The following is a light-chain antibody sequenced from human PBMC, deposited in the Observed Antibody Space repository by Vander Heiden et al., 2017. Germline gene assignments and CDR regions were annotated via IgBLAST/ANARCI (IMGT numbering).Light chain of an antibody. J-gene: IGKJ4*01. Sequence: ELVLTQSPATLSLSPGEPSTHPCRASQSVSSYLACYQQKPGQAPRLLIYDASNRATGIPARFSGSGSGTDFTLTISSLEPEDFAVYYCQQRSNWPPLTFGGGTKVEIK. CDR1: QSVSSY. CDR2: DAS. V-gene: IGKV3-11*01. CDR3: QQRSNWPPLT.